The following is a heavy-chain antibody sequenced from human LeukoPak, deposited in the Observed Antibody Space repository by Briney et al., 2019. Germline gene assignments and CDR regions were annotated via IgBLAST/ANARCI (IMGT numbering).Heavy chain of an antibody. CDR1: GGSFSGYY. Sequence: PSETLSLTCAVYGGSFSGYYWSWIRQPPGKGLEWIGEINHSGSTNYNPSLKSRVTISVDTSKNQFSLKLSSVTAADTAVYYCARLRQKGYYYMDVWGKGTTVTVSS. CDR2: INHSGST. CDR3: ARLRQKGYYYMDV. V-gene: IGHV4-34*01. J-gene: IGHJ6*03.